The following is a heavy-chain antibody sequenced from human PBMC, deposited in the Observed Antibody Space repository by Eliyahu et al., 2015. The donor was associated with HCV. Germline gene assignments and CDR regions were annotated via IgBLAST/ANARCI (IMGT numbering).Heavy chain of an antibody. Sequence: EVQLLESGGGLVQPGGSLRLSCAASGFTFTNYAMSWVRQAPGKGLEWVSAINNNGDRTYYTDSVKGRFTISRDNSRNTLYLQMSSLRAEDTALYYCASSYTDIWYGYESWGQGTLVSVSS. D-gene: IGHD5-24*01. CDR2: INNNGDRT. V-gene: IGHV3-23*01. J-gene: IGHJ5*02. CDR1: GFTFTNYA. CDR3: ASSYTDIWYGYES.